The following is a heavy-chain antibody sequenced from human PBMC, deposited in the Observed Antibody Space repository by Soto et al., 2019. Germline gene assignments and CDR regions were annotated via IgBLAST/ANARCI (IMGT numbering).Heavy chain of an antibody. CDR1: GYTFTSYG. J-gene: IGHJ4*02. V-gene: IGHV1-18*01. D-gene: IGHD4-17*01. CDR3: ARDLWVSYGDYPTRDY. Sequence: QVQLVQSGAEVKRPGASVKVSCKASGYTFTSYGISWVRQAPGQGLEWMGWISAYNGNTNYAQKLQGRVTMTTDTSTSTAYIELRTLRSDDTAMYYCARDLWVSYGDYPTRDYWGQGTLVTVFS. CDR2: ISAYNGNT.